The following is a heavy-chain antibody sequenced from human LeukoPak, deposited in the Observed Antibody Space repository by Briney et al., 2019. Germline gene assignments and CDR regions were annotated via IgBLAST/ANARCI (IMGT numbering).Heavy chain of an antibody. CDR1: GYTFTCYY. J-gene: IGHJ4*02. Sequence: ASVKVSCKASGYTFTCYYMHWVRQAPGQGLEWMGGIIPIFGTANYAQKFQGRVTITADESTSTAYMELSSLRSEDTAVYYCARGPACGGDCYFFDYWGQGTLVTVSS. CDR2: IIPIFGTA. V-gene: IGHV1-69*13. D-gene: IGHD2-21*02. CDR3: ARGPACGGDCYFFDY.